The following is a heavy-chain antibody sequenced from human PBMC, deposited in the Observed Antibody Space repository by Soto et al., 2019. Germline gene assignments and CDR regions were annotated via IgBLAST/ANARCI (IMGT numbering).Heavy chain of an antibody. CDR1: GYTFTNYY. CDR2: INPSDGSA. Sequence: ASVKVSCKASGYTFTNYYMHWVRQAPGQGLEWMGMINPSDGSASLAQKFQGRVTMTSDTSTSTVYMDLSSLRSEDTAVYYCARDRRYCSGSSCYTFLGPDYWGQGTLVTVSS. D-gene: IGHD2-2*02. J-gene: IGHJ4*02. CDR3: ARDRRYCSGSSCYTFLGPDY. V-gene: IGHV1-46*01.